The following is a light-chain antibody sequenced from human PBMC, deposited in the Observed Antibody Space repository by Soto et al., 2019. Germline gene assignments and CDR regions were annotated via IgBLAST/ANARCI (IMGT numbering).Light chain of an antibody. Sequence: QSAMTQPPSASGFPGPSVTISCPGTSSDVGYYDYVSWYQQHPGKAPKLVIYEVTKRPSGVPDRVSASKSGNPASLTVSGLRAEDEADYYCSSYAGSNNFVFGSGTKVTVL. CDR1: SSDVGYYDY. CDR3: SSYAGSNNFV. V-gene: IGLV2-8*01. J-gene: IGLJ1*01. CDR2: EVT.